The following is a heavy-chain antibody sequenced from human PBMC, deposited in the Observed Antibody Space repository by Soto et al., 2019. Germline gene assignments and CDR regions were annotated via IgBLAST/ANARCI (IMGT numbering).Heavy chain of an antibody. J-gene: IGHJ4*02. CDR3: ARDLLTTVTHRDFDY. V-gene: IGHV1-18*01. CDR2: VSAYNGDT. Sequence: QVLMVQSANEVKEPGASVKVSCKTSGYSFTTHGISWVRQAPGQGLEWVGWVSAYNGDTNYAPRLHDRVTMTTDTSARTAYMELRSLTSDDTAVYYCARDLLTTVTHRDFDYWGQGTLVTVSS. D-gene: IGHD4-17*01. CDR1: GYSFTTHG.